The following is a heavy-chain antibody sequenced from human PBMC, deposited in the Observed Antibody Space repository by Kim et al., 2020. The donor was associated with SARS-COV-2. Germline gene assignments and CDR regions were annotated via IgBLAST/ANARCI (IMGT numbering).Heavy chain of an antibody. Sequence: GGSLRLSCAASGFTFSSYSMNWVRQAPGKGLEWVSSISSSSSYIYYADSVKGRFTISRDNAKNSLYLQMNSLRAEDTAVYYCARDQEKDKKQLARDYYYGMDVWGQGTTVTVSS. CDR1: GFTFSSYS. J-gene: IGHJ6*02. D-gene: IGHD6-6*01. CDR2: ISSSSSYI. CDR3: ARDQEKDKKQLARDYYYGMDV. V-gene: IGHV3-21*01.